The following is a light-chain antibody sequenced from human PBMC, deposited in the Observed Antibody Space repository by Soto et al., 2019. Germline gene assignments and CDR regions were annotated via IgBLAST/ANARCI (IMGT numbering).Light chain of an antibody. CDR3: QHYNNWPPWT. CDR1: QSVSSN. V-gene: IGKV3-15*01. Sequence: EIVMTQSPATLSVSPGERATLSCRASQSVSSNLAWYQQKPGQAPRILIYGASTRATGIPARFSGSGSGTEFTLTISSPQSEDFAVYYCQHYNNWPPWTFGQGTKVEIK. J-gene: IGKJ1*01. CDR2: GAS.